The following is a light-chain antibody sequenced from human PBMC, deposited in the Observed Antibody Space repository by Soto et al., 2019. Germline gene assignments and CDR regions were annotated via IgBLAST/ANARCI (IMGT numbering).Light chain of an antibody. J-gene: IGLJ2*01. CDR3: AAWDDSLRAVV. V-gene: IGLV2-11*01. CDR1: SSDVGGYNY. CDR2: DVS. Sequence: QSALTQPRSVSGSPGQSVTISCTGTSSDVGGYNYVSWYQQHPGKAPKLMIYDVSKRPSGVPDRFSGSKSGTSASLAISGLRSEDEAVYYCAAWDDSLRAVVFGGGTKLTVL.